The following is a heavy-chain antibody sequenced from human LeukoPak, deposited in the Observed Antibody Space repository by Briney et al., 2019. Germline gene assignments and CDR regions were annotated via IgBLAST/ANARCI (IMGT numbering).Heavy chain of an antibody. Sequence: GGSLRLSCAASGFTFSSYNLNWVRQAPGKGLEWVSYISSSRGTIYYADSVKGRFTISRDNAKNSLYLQMNSLRAEDTAAYYCARGGDPDYWGQGTLVTVSS. CDR2: ISSSRGTI. CDR3: ARGGDPDY. V-gene: IGHV3-48*04. CDR1: GFTFSSYN. D-gene: IGHD2-21*02. J-gene: IGHJ4*02.